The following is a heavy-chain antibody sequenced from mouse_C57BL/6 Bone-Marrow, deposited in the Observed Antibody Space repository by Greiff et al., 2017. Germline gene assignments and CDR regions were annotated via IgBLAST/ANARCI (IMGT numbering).Heavy chain of an antibody. CDR2: IYPGSGST. Sequence: QVQLQQPGAELVKPGASVKMSCKASGYTFTSYWITWVKQRPGQGLEWIGDIYPGSGSTNYNEKFKSKATLTVDTSSSTAYMQLSSLRAEDSAVYYCARYDTGRTNFEYWGRGTTLKVSA. CDR1: GYTFTSYW. V-gene: IGHV1-55*01. CDR3: ARYDTGRTNFEY. J-gene: IGHJ2*01. D-gene: IGHD2-3*01.